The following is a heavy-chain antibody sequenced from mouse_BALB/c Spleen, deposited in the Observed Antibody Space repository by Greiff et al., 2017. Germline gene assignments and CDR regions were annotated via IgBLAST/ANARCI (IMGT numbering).Heavy chain of an antibody. CDR3: ARDKRFAY. CDR1: GYSFSDYG. CDR2: ISNWAYSI. J-gene: IGHJ3*01. Sequence: EVKLMESGGGLVQPGGSRKLSCAASGYSFSDYGMAWVRQDPGKGPKWVAFISNWAYSIYYADTVTGRFTISRENAKNTLYLEMSSLRSEDTAMYYCARDKRFAYWGQGTLVTVSA. V-gene: IGHV5-15*02.